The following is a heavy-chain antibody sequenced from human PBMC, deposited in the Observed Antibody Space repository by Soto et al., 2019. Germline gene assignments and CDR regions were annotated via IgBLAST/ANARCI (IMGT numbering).Heavy chain of an antibody. J-gene: IGHJ3*02. Sequence: RGSLRLSCSASGFTFSSYAMHWVRQAPGKGLEYVSAISSNGGSTYYADSVKGRFTISRDNSKNTLYLQMSSLRAEDTAVYYCVKARGSGISAFDIWGQGTMVTVSS. CDR3: VKARGSGISAFDI. V-gene: IGHV3-64D*09. D-gene: IGHD3-10*01. CDR1: GFTFSSYA. CDR2: ISSNGGST.